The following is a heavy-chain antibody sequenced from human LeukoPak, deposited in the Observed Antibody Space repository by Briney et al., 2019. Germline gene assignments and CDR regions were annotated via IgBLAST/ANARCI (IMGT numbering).Heavy chain of an antibody. D-gene: IGHD6-13*01. Sequence: GGSLRLSCAASGFTFSSYGMHWVRQAPGKGLEWVAVIWYDGSNKYYADSVKGRFTISRDNAKNSLYLQMNSLRDEDTAVYYCARDGIAAPGLFDYWGQGTLVTVSS. V-gene: IGHV3-33*01. J-gene: IGHJ4*02. CDR1: GFTFSSYG. CDR2: IWYDGSNK. CDR3: ARDGIAAPGLFDY.